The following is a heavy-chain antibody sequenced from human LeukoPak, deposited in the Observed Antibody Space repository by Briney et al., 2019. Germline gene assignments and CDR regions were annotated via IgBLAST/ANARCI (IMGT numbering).Heavy chain of an antibody. D-gene: IGHD3-10*01. CDR1: GFTFDFYA. Sequence: QSGTSLRLSCTPSGFTFDFYAMHWVRQAPGKGLEWVAVMSYDGRYRYYADSAKGRFTISRDNSKRTLYLEMRSLRPEDTALYYCARSELYYGSESYYHLDYWGHGTLVTVSS. J-gene: IGHJ4*01. V-gene: IGHV3-30*03. CDR2: MSYDGRYR. CDR3: ARSELYYGSESYYHLDY.